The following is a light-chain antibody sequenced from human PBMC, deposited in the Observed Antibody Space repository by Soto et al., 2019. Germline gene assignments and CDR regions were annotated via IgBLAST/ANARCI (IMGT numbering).Light chain of an antibody. CDR3: QQYGNPPLT. J-gene: IGKJ4*01. V-gene: IGKV3D-20*01. Sequence: EVVLTQSPATLSLSPGETATLSCGASPTLSTSFLAWYQQRPGLAPRLLLYEASVRATGIPDRFSGSGSRPDFTLTISRLEPEDFAVYYCQQYGNPPLTFGGGNMVEIK. CDR2: EAS. CDR1: PTLSTSF.